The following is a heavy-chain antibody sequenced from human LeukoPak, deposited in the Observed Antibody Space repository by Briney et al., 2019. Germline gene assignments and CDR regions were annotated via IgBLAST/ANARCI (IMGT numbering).Heavy chain of an antibody. CDR2: IYYSGST. CDR3: ASNYGDYLFDY. D-gene: IGHD4-17*01. CDR1: GGSISSGGYS. Sequence: SETLSLTCTVSGGSISSGGYSWSWIRQPPGKGLEWIGYIYYSGSTYYNPSLKSRVTISVDTSKNQFSLKLSSVAAADTAVYYCASNYGDYLFDYWGQGTLVTVSS. V-gene: IGHV4-30-4*07. J-gene: IGHJ4*02.